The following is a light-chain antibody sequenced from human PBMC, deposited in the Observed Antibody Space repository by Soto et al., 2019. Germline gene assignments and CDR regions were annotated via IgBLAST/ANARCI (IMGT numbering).Light chain of an antibody. CDR1: QSVSSIY. Sequence: EMVMAQSPGTLSLSPGEGATLSCRASQSVSSIYLAWYQQKPGQAPRLLIYGASTRATGIPDRFSGSGSGTEFTLTLSSLQPEDFATYYCQQLALYPSTFGGGSKVDI. V-gene: IGKV3-20*01. CDR3: QQLALYPST. J-gene: IGKJ4*01. CDR2: GAS.